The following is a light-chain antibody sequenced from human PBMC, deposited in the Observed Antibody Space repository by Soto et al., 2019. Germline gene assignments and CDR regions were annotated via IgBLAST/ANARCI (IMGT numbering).Light chain of an antibody. Sequence: DIVLTQSPGTLSFSPGERATLSCWASQTVSSIYLAWYQQKPGQAPRLLIYGASSRATGIPDRFSGGGSGTDFTLTISRLEPEDSAVYYCQHYGMSLPFGPGTKLEIK. V-gene: IGKV3-20*01. CDR3: QHYGMSLP. J-gene: IGKJ2*01. CDR1: QTVSSIY. CDR2: GAS.